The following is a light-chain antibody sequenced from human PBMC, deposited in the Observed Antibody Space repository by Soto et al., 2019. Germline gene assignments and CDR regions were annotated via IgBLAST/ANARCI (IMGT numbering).Light chain of an antibody. Sequence: DIQMTQSPSTLSASVGDRVTITCRASQSISSLLAWYQQKPGKAPKILIFKASDLETGVPSRFSGTGSGTEVTLTISSLQSDDFATYFCQQYNTYPHTFGQGTKLEIK. J-gene: IGKJ2*01. V-gene: IGKV1-5*03. CDR1: QSISSL. CDR2: KAS. CDR3: QQYNTYPHT.